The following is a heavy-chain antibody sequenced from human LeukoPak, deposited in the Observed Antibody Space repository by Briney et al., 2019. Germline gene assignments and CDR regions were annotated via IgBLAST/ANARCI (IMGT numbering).Heavy chain of an antibody. J-gene: IGHJ4*02. Sequence: GGTLRLSCAASGFTFSSYGMSWVRQAPGKGLEWVSAISGSGGSTYYADSVKGRFTISRDNSKNTLNLQMHTVRVEDTAVYYCARDQNWEEAYWGQGTLVTVSS. CDR2: ISGSGGST. CDR1: GFTFSSYG. D-gene: IGHD7-27*01. V-gene: IGHV3-23*01. CDR3: ARDQNWEEAY.